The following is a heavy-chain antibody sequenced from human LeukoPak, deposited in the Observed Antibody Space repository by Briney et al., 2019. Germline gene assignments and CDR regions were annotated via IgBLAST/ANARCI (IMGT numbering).Heavy chain of an antibody. Sequence: GGSLKLSCAASVFTFSGSAMHWVRQASGKGREWVGRIRSKANSYATAYAASVKGRFTISRDDSKNTAYLQMNSLKTEDTAVYYCTRCSGGSCYNLGGAFDIWGQGTMVTVSS. CDR1: VFTFSGSA. CDR2: IRSKANSYAT. J-gene: IGHJ3*02. CDR3: TRCSGGSCYNLGGAFDI. V-gene: IGHV3-73*01. D-gene: IGHD2-15*01.